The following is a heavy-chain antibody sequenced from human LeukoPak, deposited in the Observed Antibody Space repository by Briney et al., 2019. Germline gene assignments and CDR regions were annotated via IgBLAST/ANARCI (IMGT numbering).Heavy chain of an antibody. V-gene: IGHV3-21*01. CDR2: ISSISSYI. CDR3: ARVRLRKDIVATDYFDY. J-gene: IGHJ4*02. CDR1: GFTLSSYS. Sequence: PGGSLRLFCAASGFTLSSYSMNWVRQAPGKGLEWVSSISSISSYIYYADSVKGRFTISRDNAKNSLYLQMNSLRAEDTDVYYCARVRLRKDIVATDYFDYWGQGTLVTVSS. D-gene: IGHD5-12*01.